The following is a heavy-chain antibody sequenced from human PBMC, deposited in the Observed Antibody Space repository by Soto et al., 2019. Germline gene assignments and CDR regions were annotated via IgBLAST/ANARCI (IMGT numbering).Heavy chain of an antibody. CDR1: GGSMASYY. CDR3: ARHVGKWGFDY. CDR2: IYYGGST. Sequence: QVQLQESGPGLVQPSETLSLTCTVSGGSMASYYWSWVRQTPEKGLEWIANIYYGGSTTYNPSLKRXXTXSXXPSSTQFSLKLTSVTATDTAVYYCARHVGKWGFDYWGQGTLVTVSS. J-gene: IGHJ4*02. V-gene: IGHV4-59*08. D-gene: IGHD1-26*01.